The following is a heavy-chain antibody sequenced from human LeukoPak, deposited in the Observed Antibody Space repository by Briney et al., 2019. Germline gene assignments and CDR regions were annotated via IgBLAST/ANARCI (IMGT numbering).Heavy chain of an antibody. D-gene: IGHD6-13*01. CDR2: ISYDGNNN. CDR1: GFTFSSYG. CDR3: AKDQDVAAAGTWGSIDY. J-gene: IGHJ4*02. V-gene: IGHV3-30*18. Sequence: PGGSLRLSCAASGFTFSSYGMHWVRQAPGKGLEWVAVISYDGNNNYFTDSVKGRFTISRDNSKHTLFLQMNSLRPEDTAVYYCAKDQDVAAAGTWGSIDYWGQGTLVTVSS.